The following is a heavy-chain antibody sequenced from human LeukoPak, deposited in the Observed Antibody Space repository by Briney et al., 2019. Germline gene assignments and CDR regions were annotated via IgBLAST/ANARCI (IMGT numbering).Heavy chain of an antibody. Sequence: GGSLRLSCAAYGFTFRTYDMSWVRQTPGKGLEWVSVVGSAANTYYADSVKGRFTISRDNSKNTAYLQMNSLRVEDTAVYYCARDSSGGSYLDVWGQGATVTVSS. CDR3: ARDSSGGSYLDV. D-gene: IGHD1-26*01. J-gene: IGHJ6*02. CDR1: GFTFRTYD. V-gene: IGHV3-23*01. CDR2: VGSAANT.